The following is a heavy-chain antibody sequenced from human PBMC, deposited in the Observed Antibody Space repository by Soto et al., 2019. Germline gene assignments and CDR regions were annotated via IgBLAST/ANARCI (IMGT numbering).Heavy chain of an antibody. J-gene: IGHJ4*02. CDR3: AKKGADYGDYER. D-gene: IGHD4-17*01. CDR1: GGSISSHNW. V-gene: IGHV4-4*02. Sequence: QVQLQESGPGLVKPSGTLSLTCAVSGGSISSHNWWSWVRQPPGKGLEWIGEIYHGGSANYNPSLKSRVTISLDKSNNQFSLRLSSVTAADTAMYYCAKKGADYGDYERWGQGTLVTVSS. CDR2: IYHGGSA.